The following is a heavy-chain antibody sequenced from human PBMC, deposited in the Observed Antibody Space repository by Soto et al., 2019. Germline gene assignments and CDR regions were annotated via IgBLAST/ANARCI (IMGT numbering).Heavy chain of an antibody. J-gene: IGHJ3*02. CDR2: IDTSSSLI. Sequence: EAQLVESGGGLVQPGGSLRLSCVASGFNFRSYSLSWVRQAPGKGLEWIAYIDTSSSLIYYADSVEGRFAISRDNAKNSLYLQVDSLRDEDTALYYCARDFLTGDAREAFDIGGQGTMVTVSS. CDR1: GFNFRSYS. CDR3: ARDFLTGDAREAFDI. D-gene: IGHD7-27*01. V-gene: IGHV3-48*02.